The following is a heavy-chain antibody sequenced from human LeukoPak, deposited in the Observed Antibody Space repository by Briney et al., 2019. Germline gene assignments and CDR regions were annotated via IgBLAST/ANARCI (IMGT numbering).Heavy chain of an antibody. Sequence: SETLSLTCAVYGGSFSGYYWSWIRQPPGKGLEWIGEINHSGSTNYNPSLKSRVTISVDTSKNQFSLKLSSVTAADTAVYYCARGYYDSGGYTWGQGTLATVSS. CDR3: ARGYYDSGGYT. D-gene: IGHD3-22*01. CDR1: GGSFSGYY. CDR2: INHSGST. V-gene: IGHV4-34*01. J-gene: IGHJ5*02.